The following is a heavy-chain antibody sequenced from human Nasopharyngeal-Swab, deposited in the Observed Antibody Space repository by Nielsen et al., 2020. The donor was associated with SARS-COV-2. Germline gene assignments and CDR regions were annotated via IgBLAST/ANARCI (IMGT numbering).Heavy chain of an antibody. CDR2: IKQDGSEK. J-gene: IGHJ4*02. V-gene: IGHV3-7*01. CDR1: GFTFSSYA. CDR3: ARDCYGFSTTCNRVDY. Sequence: GESLKISCAASGFTFSSYAMSWVRQAPGKGLEWVANIKQDGSEKYYVDSVKGRFTISRDDAKNSLYLQMNSLRAEDTAVYYCARDCYGFSTTCNRVDYWGQGTLVTVSS. D-gene: IGHD2/OR15-2a*01.